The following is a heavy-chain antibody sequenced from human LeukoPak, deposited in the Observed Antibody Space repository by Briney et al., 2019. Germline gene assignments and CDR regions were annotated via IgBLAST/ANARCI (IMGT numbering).Heavy chain of an antibody. CDR1: DGSFSLHY. J-gene: IGHJ4*02. D-gene: IGHD4-17*01. Sequence: SETLSLTCTVSDGSFSLHYWTWIRQSPGKGLEYIGSILGRGTTKDNPSLKSRVSISVDTSKNEVSLKLGAVTTADTAVYYCTRGRRYGDYINYFDFWGPGTLVTVSS. CDR2: ILGRGTT. CDR3: TRGRRYGDYINYFDF. V-gene: IGHV4-59*11.